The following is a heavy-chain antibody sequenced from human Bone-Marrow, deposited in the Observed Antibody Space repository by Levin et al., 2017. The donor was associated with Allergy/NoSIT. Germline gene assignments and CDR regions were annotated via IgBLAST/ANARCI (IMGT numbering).Heavy chain of an antibody. CDR3: APPTPDYGDTGGAFDI. CDR2: IKTSTGNP. Sequence: GESLKISCQASGDTLTTYAMNWVRQAPGQGLEWEGWIKTSTGNPTDAQGFTGRFVFSLGTSARTAYLQISSLKAEDTAVYYRAPPTPDYGDTGGAFDIWGQGTMVTVSS. J-gene: IGHJ3*02. CDR1: GDTLTTYA. D-gene: IGHD4-17*01. V-gene: IGHV7-4-1*02.